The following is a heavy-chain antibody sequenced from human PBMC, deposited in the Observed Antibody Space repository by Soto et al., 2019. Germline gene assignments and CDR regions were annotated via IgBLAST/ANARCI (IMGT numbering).Heavy chain of an antibody. CDR3: ARPGTTYYYYGMDV. D-gene: IGHD1-7*01. J-gene: IGHJ6*02. CDR1: GRTFSSYA. Sequence: GASVKVSCKASGRTFSSYAISWVRQAPGQGLEWMGGIIPIFGTANYAQKFQGRVTITADESTSTAYMELSSLRSEDTAVYYCARPGTTYYYYGMDVWGQGTTVTVSS. CDR2: IIPIFGTA. V-gene: IGHV1-69*01.